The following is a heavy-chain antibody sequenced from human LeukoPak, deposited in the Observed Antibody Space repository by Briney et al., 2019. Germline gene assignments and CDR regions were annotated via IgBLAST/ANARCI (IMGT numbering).Heavy chain of an antibody. D-gene: IGHD6-19*01. J-gene: IGHJ4*02. V-gene: IGHV3-23*01. CDR2: VSAGGDKT. CDR1: GFTFSNYT. Sequence: GGSLRLTCAASGFTFSNYTMSWVRQAPGKGLEWVSGVSAGGDKTDYAESVKGRFTISRDNSKNTVYMQMTSVTAEDTARYYCATKRTPVAGTNYFDYWGLGTLVTVSS. CDR3: ATKRTPVAGTNYFDY.